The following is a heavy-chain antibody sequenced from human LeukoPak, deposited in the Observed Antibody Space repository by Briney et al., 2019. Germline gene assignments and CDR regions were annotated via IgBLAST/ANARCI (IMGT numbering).Heavy chain of an antibody. Sequence: SQTLSLTCTVSGGSISSGGYYWSWIRQHPGKGLEWIGYIYYSGSTYYNPSLKSRVTIPVDTSKNQFSLKLSSVTAADTAVYYCARANWNFANENYGMDVWGQGTTVTVSS. CDR2: IYYSGST. CDR1: GGSISSGGYY. CDR3: ARANWNFANENYGMDV. V-gene: IGHV4-31*03. J-gene: IGHJ6*02. D-gene: IGHD1-7*01.